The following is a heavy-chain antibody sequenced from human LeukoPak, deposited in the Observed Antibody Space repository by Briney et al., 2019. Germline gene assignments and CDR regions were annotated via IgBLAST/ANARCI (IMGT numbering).Heavy chain of an antibody. Sequence: ASVKVSCKASGYTFTGYCMHWVRQAPGQGLEWMGWINPNSGGTNYAQKFQGWVTMTRDTSISTAYMELSRLRSDDTAVYYCARDSEVATISSTWFDPWGQGTLATVSS. CDR1: GYTFTGYC. V-gene: IGHV1-2*04. D-gene: IGHD5-24*01. CDR3: ARDSEVATISSTWFDP. CDR2: INPNSGGT. J-gene: IGHJ5*02.